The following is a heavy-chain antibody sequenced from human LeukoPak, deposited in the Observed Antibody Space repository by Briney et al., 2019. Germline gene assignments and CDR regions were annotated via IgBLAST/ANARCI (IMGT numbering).Heavy chain of an antibody. J-gene: IGHJ5*02. Sequence: PSETLSLTCTVSGVSINSHYWNWIRQPPGEGLEWIGHIYYTGTTNYNPSLKSRVTVSVDRSKNHFSLKLKSVTIADTAVYYCARAGPWQIDPWGQGILVTVSS. D-gene: IGHD3-10*01. CDR1: GVSINSHY. CDR3: ARAGPWQIDP. CDR2: IYYTGTT. V-gene: IGHV4-59*11.